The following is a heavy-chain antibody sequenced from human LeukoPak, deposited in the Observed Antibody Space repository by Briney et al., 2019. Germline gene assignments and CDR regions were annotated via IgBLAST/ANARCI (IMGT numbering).Heavy chain of an antibody. J-gene: IGHJ4*02. CDR3: TTVGGYDSRLRRPFDY. CDR1: GYTFTDYY. CDR2: LDPEYDET. V-gene: IGHV1-69-2*01. D-gene: IGHD5-12*01. Sequence: GASVKVSCKASGYTFTDYYIHWVRQAPGEGLEWMGRLDPEYDETIFTEKVQGRFIMSADTSTDTAYMELSSLRSEDTAVYYCTTVGGYDSRLRRPFDYWGQGTRITVST.